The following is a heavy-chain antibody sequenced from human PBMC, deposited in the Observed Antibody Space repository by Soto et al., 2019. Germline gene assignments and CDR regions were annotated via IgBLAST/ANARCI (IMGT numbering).Heavy chain of an antibody. J-gene: IGHJ4*02. V-gene: IGHV4-59*08. CDR3: ARQEDFRLLLAHSNFDY. Sequence: SETLSLTCPVSGDSISPYFWIWIRQPTGKGLDWLAYISYSGITDYNPSLQSRVTISVDMSNNQLSRKLSSVTAADTAVYYCARQEDFRLLLAHSNFDYWGQGTMVTVSS. CDR2: ISYSGIT. D-gene: IGHD3-22*01. CDR1: GDSISPYF.